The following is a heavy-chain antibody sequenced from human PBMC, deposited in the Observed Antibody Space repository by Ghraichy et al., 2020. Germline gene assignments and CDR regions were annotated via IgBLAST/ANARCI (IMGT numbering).Heavy chain of an antibody. J-gene: IGHJ6*02. CDR2: ITSSSRTI. D-gene: IGHD4-23*01. Sequence: GGSLRLSCVGSGFTFSSYSMNWVRQSPGKGLEWVSYITSSSRTIFYADSVKGRFTISRDNAQDSLYLQMNSLRGEDTAVYYCARASRVVRFYYYDGMDVWGQGTTVTVSS. V-gene: IGHV3-48*01. CDR3: ARASRVVRFYYYDGMDV. CDR1: GFTFSSYS.